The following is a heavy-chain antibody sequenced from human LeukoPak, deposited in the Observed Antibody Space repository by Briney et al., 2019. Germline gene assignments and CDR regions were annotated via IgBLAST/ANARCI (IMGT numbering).Heavy chain of an antibody. D-gene: IGHD3-22*01. CDR2: IYTSGST. CDR1: GGSISSYY. CDR3: ASSDLYYYDSSGGVPPFDY. V-gene: IGHV4-4*07. Sequence: SETLSLTCTVSGGSISSYYWSWIRQPAGKGLEWIGRIYTSGSTNYNPSLKSRVTISVDTSKNQFSLKLSSVTAADTAVYYCASSDLYYYDSSGGVPPFDYWGQGTLVTVSS. J-gene: IGHJ4*02.